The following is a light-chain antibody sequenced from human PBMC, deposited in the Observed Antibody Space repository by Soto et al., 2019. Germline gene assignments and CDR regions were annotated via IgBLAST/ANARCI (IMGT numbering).Light chain of an antibody. V-gene: IGKV1-5*01. CDR1: QSISTL. CDR2: DAS. J-gene: IGKJ1*01. Sequence: DIQMTQPPSTLSASVGDRVTITCRASQSISTLLAWYQQKPGKAPELLISDASSLESGVPSRFSGSGSGAEFTLTISSLQPDDFATYYCQQYNSYSLWTFGQGTKVDIK. CDR3: QQYNSYSLWT.